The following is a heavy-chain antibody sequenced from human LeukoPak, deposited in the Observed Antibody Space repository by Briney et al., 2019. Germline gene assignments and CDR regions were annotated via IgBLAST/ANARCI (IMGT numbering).Heavy chain of an antibody. CDR2: VSYTGSTNLTGST. D-gene: IGHD5-12*01. Sequence: KPSETLSLTCTVSGGSVSAFYWSWIRQPPGKGLQWIGYVSYTGSTNLTGSTNYNPSLKSRVNISVDTSNNQFSLKLSSLTAADTAVYFCARNRVATIYGKFDYWGQGTLVTVSS. J-gene: IGHJ4*02. CDR3: ARNRVATIYGKFDY. CDR1: GGSVSAFY. V-gene: IGHV4-59*02.